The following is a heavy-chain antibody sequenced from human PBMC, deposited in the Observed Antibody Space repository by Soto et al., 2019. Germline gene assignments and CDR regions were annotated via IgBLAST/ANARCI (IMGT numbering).Heavy chain of an antibody. CDR1: GGSISGHY. CDR3: ARGPYYDLIWNYYYMDV. D-gene: IGHD3-16*01. CDR2: IYYSGST. V-gene: IGHV4-59*08. J-gene: IGHJ6*03. Sequence: QVQLQESGPGLVKPSETLSLSCNVSGGSISGHYWSWVRQTPGKGLEWIGYIYYSGSTNYNPSLKGRVTLSVDTSKNHFSLRLTSVTAADTAVYYCARGPYYDLIWNYYYMDVWGKGTPVTVSS.